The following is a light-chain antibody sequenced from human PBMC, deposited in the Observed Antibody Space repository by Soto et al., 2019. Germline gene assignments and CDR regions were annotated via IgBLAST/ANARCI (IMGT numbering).Light chain of an antibody. J-gene: IGKJ5*01. CDR1: QGISSY. Sequence: IRMTQSPSSFSASTGDRVTITCRASQGISSYLNWYQQKPGKAPKLLIYAASSLQSGVPSGFSGSGSGTDFTLTISSLQPEDFATYYCQQSYSTPITFGQGTRLEIK. CDR3: QQSYSTPIT. CDR2: AAS. V-gene: IGKV1-39*01.